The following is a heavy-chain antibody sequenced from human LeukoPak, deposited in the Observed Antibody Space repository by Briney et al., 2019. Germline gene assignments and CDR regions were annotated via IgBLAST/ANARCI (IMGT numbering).Heavy chain of an antibody. CDR1: GYTFTSYG. D-gene: IGHD3-22*01. Sequence: ASVKVSCKASGYTFTSYGINWVRQAPGQGLEWMGWISAYNSNTHYAQKLQGRVTMTTDTSTSTAYMEVRSLRSDDTAVYYCARGPDSSGFYPFDYWGQGTLVTVSS. CDR3: ARGPDSSGFYPFDY. J-gene: IGHJ4*02. CDR2: ISAYNSNT. V-gene: IGHV1-18*01.